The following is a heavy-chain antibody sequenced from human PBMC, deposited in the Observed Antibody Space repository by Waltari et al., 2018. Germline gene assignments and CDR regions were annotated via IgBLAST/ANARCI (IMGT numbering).Heavy chain of an antibody. Sequence: QLQLQESGPGLVKPSETLSLTCSVSGGSITTNRHYWGWIRQPPGQGLEWIGTISYNGATYTSPSLESRLTMSRDTSKNQLSLTLGSVTATDTSVYFCATYIGASIGTAAFDVWGQGTMDTVSS. CDR3: ATYIGASIGTAAFDV. CDR1: GGSITTNRHY. V-gene: IGHV4-39*01. D-gene: IGHD5-12*01. CDR2: ISYNGAT. J-gene: IGHJ3*01.